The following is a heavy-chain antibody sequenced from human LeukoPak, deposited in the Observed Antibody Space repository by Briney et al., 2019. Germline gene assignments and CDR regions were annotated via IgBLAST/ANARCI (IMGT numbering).Heavy chain of an antibody. J-gene: IGHJ4*02. Sequence: SETLSLTCTVSGGSISSYYWSWIRQPPGKGVEWIAYISDIGSINYNPSLKSRVTISLDTSKNQFSLKLSSVTAADTAVYYCAGHHPRNTVDFWGQGTLVTVSS. D-gene: IGHD2/OR15-2a*01. CDR1: GGSISSYY. CDR2: ISDIGSI. CDR3: AGHHPRNTVDF. V-gene: IGHV4-59*08.